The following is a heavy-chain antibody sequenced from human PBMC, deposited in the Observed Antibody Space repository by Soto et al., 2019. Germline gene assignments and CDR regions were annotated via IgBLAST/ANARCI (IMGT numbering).Heavy chain of an antibody. CDR1: GGTFSSYA. D-gene: IGHD2-15*01. V-gene: IGHV1-69*01. CDR3: ASPYCSGGSCYSGSFDY. CDR2: IIPIFGTA. Sequence: SVKGSCKASGGTFSSYAISWVRQAPGQGLEWMGGIIPIFGTANYSQKFQGRVTITADESTSTAYMELSSLRSEDTAVYYCASPYCSGGSCYSGSFDYWRKGTRVTVSS. J-gene: IGHJ4*02.